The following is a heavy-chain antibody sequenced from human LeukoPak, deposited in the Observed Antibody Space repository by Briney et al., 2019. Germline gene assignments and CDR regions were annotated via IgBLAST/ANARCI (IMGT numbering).Heavy chain of an antibody. Sequence: GXXXXISCQGSGYIFTSYWIGWVRQLPGKGLEWMGIIYPGDSDTRYSPSFQGQVTISADKSSSTAYLQWSSLKPSDTAMYYCAIGWFGELFDYWGQGTLVTVSS. D-gene: IGHD3-10*01. J-gene: IGHJ4*02. CDR3: AIGWFGELFDY. V-gene: IGHV5-51*01. CDR2: IYPGDSDT. CDR1: GYIFTSYW.